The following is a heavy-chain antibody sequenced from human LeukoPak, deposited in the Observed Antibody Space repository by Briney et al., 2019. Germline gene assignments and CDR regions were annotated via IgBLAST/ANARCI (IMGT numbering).Heavy chain of an antibody. J-gene: IGHJ4*02. CDR3: ARHSPAYYDFDY. D-gene: IGHD3-10*01. CDR1: GGSITPYY. Sequence: SETLSLTCTVSGGSITPYYWSWIRQPPGKGLEWIGYVYYSGSTNYNPSLNTRVTISVDTSRTQFSLNLNSVTASDTAVYYCARHSPAYYDFDYWGQGTLVTVSS. V-gene: IGHV4-59*08. CDR2: VYYSGST.